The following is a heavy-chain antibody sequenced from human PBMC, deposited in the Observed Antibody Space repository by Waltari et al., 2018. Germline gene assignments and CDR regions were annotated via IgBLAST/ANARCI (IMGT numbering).Heavy chain of an antibody. CDR1: GGTFTSDS. CDR3: AGGDGGYYDHKMDG. D-gene: IGHD3-22*01. J-gene: IGHJ6*02. Sequence: QVQLVQSGAAAKKPGSSVRVSCRASGGTFTSDSVNWLGQAPGQGLEWMGRIMRDISETKYAVKVQGRITRTADQSTGTVYMEVRSLRSDDTAVYYCAGGDGGYYDHKMDGWGQGTTVTVSS. CDR2: IMRDISET. V-gene: IGHV1-69*02.